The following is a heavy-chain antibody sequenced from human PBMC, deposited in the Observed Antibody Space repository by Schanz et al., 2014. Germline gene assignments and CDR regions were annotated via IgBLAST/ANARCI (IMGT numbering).Heavy chain of an antibody. CDR2: ISTSGTYM. D-gene: IGHD1-1*01. Sequence: EAHLVESGGGLVKPGGSLTLSCAASRFTVTNAWMSWVRQAPGRGLEWVSSISTSGTYMYIADSLKGRLTISRDDAKKSMYLQMNNLRAEDTAVYYCTRDVRLDRRGNWFDPWGQGTLVTVSS. CDR3: TRDVRLDRRGNWFDP. V-gene: IGHV3-21*01. J-gene: IGHJ5*02. CDR1: RFTVTNAW.